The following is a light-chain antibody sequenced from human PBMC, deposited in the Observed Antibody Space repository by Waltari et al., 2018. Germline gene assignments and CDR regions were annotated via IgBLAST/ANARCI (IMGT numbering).Light chain of an antibody. Sequence: QSALTQPPSAPGSPGQSGTISCPGTINDVGRYNSVPWYQQHPGKAPNLMIYEVSKRPSGVPDRFSGSKSGNTASLTVSGLQAEDEADYYCSSYAGSNNLVFGTGTKVTVL. CDR1: INDVGRYNS. CDR3: SSYAGSNNLV. J-gene: IGLJ1*01. V-gene: IGLV2-8*01. CDR2: EVS.